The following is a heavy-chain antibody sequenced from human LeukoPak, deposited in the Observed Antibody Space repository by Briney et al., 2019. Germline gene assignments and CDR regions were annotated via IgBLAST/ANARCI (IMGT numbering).Heavy chain of an antibody. CDR1: GYTFTGYY. CDR2: INPNSGGT. D-gene: IGHD2-15*01. V-gene: IGHV1-2*02. Sequence: ASVEVSCKASGYTFTGYYMHWVRQAPGQGLEWMGWINPNSGGTNYAQKFQGRVTMTRDTSISTAYMELSRLRSDDTAVYYCERDGGSCYSCVWFDPWGQGTLVTVSS. J-gene: IGHJ5*02. CDR3: ERDGGSCYSCVWFDP.